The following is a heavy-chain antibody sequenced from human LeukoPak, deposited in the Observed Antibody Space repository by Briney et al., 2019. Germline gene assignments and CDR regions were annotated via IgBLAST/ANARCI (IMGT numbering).Heavy chain of an antibody. D-gene: IGHD1-1*01. J-gene: IGHJ4*02. CDR1: GFTFSTYT. CDR2: IDGRGVDI. Sequence: PGGSLRLSCAASGFTFSTYTMTWVRQAPGKGLECVPTIDGRGVDIYYAGSVKGRFTISRDNSRNTIYLQMNSLRAEDTAFYYCAKDRAGTPWADWGQGTLVTVSS. CDR3: AKDRAGTPWAD. V-gene: IGHV3-23*01.